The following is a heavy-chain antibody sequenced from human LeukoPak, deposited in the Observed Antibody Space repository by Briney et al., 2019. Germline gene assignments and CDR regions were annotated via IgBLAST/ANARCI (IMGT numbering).Heavy chain of an antibody. Sequence: SETLSLTCTVSGGSISSGSYYWSWIRQPAGKGLEWIGRIYTSGSTNYNPSLKSRVTISVDTSKNQFSLKLSSVTAADTAVYYCAGGLSYDFWSAYYMDVWGKGTTVTVSS. V-gene: IGHV4-61*02. CDR1: GGSISSGSYY. J-gene: IGHJ6*03. CDR2: IYTSGST. D-gene: IGHD3-3*01. CDR3: AGGLSYDFWSAYYMDV.